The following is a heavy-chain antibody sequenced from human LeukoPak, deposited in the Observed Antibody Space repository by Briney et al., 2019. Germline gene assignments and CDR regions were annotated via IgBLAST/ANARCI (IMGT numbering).Heavy chain of an antibody. CDR1: GYTFTGYY. Sequence: ASVKVSCKASGYTFTGYYMHWVRQAPGQGLEWMGWINPNSGGTNYAQKFQGRVTMTRDTSISTAYMELSRLRSDGTAVYYCARDIAAAGMTFDPWGQGTLVTVSS. CDR3: ARDIAAAGMTFDP. D-gene: IGHD6-13*01. CDR2: INPNSGGT. V-gene: IGHV1-2*02. J-gene: IGHJ5*02.